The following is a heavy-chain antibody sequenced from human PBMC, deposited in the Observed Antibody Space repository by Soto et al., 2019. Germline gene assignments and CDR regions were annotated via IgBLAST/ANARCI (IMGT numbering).Heavy chain of an antibody. CDR3: ARSSSPAGTFDI. J-gene: IGHJ3*02. Sequence: GASVKVSCKASHYIFTSYGLTWVRRAPGQGLEWMGWINAYNGNTNYAQNFQGRLTMTTETSTSTAYLEVRSLTSDDTAVYYCARSSSPAGTFDIWGQGTMVT. V-gene: IGHV1-18*04. CDR2: INAYNGNT. CDR1: HYIFTSYG. D-gene: IGHD2-2*01.